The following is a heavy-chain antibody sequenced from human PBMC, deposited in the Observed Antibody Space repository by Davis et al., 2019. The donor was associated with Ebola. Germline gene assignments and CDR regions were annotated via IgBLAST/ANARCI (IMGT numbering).Heavy chain of an antibody. J-gene: IGHJ4*02. CDR2: ISYDGSNK. CDR1: GFTFSSYA. D-gene: IGHD4-11*01. V-gene: IGHV3-30*19. Sequence: GESLKISCAASGFTFSSYAMHWVRQAPGKGLEWVAVISYDGSNKYYADSVKGRFTISRDNSNNTLYLQLNSLRAEDTAVYYCARGERTVTTPLAYWGQGALVTVSS. CDR3: ARGERTVTTPLAY.